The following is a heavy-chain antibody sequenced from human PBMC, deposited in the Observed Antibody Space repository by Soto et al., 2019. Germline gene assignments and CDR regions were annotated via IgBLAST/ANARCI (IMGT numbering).Heavy chain of an antibody. D-gene: IGHD6-19*01. J-gene: IGHJ4*02. V-gene: IGHV1-8*01. CDR1: GYTFTSYD. CDR3: AAQDSDSSGWYQDY. Sequence: QVQLVQSGAEVKKPGASVKVSCKASGYTFTSYDINWVRQATGQGLEWMGWMNPNSGNTGDAQKFQGRVTMTRNTSISTAYMELSSLRSEDTAVYYCAAQDSDSSGWYQDYWGQGTLVTVSS. CDR2: MNPNSGNT.